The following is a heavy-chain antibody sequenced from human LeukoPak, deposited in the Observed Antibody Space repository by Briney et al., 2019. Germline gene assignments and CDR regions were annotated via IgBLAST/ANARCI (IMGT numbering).Heavy chain of an antibody. CDR1: GGSFSGYY. CDR2: INHSGST. Sequence: PSETLSLTCAVYGGSFSGYYWSWIRQPPGKGLEWIGEINHSGSTNYNPSLKSRVTISVDTSKNQFSLKLSSVTAADTAVYYCARGEWSYDFWSGYHLAPSYYMDVWGKGTTVTVSS. CDR3: ARGEWSYDFWSGYHLAPSYYMDV. V-gene: IGHV4-34*01. D-gene: IGHD3-3*01. J-gene: IGHJ6*03.